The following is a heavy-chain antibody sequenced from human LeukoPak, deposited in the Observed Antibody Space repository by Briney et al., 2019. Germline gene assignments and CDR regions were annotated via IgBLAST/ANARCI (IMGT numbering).Heavy chain of an antibody. CDR2: ISYSGTT. CDR1: GDSISSRTYY. J-gene: IGHJ5*02. Sequence: SETLSLTCSVSGDSISSRTYYWGWIRQPPGKGLEWIGSISYSGTTFYNPSLKSRVTISVDTSKTQFSLRLTSMTAADTAVYYCARDSVANWFDPWGQGTLVTVSS. D-gene: IGHD2-15*01. V-gene: IGHV4-39*07. CDR3: ARDSVANWFDP.